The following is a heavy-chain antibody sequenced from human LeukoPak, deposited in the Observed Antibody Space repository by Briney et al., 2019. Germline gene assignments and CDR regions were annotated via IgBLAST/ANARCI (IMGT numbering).Heavy chain of an antibody. D-gene: IGHD6-19*01. CDR1: GFTFSSYA. V-gene: IGHV3-23*01. CDR3: VKDYSSGWYDY. CDR2: ISGSGGNT. J-gene: IGHJ4*02. Sequence: GGSLRPSCAASGFTFSSYAMNWVRQAPGKGLEWVSGISGSGGNTYYADSVKGRFTISRDNSKNTLYLQMNSLRVEDRAVYYCVKDYSSGWYDYWGEGTLVTVSS.